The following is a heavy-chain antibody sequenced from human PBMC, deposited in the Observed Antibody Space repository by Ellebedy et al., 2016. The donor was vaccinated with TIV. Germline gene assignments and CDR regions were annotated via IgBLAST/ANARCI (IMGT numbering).Heavy chain of an antibody. J-gene: IGHJ6*02. CDR2: ISSSGSTI. CDR1: GFTFSSYE. D-gene: IGHD5-12*01. Sequence: PGGSLRLSCAASGFTFSSYEMNWVRQAPGKGLEWVSYISSSGSTIYYADSVKGRFTISRDNAKNSLYLQMNSLRAEDTAVYYCAKVWGYETSYYYGMDVWGQGTTVTVSS. CDR3: AKVWGYETSYYYGMDV. V-gene: IGHV3-48*03.